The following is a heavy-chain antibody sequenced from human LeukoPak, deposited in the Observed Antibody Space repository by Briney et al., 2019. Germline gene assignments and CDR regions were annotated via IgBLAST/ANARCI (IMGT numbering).Heavy chain of an antibody. J-gene: IGHJ3*02. D-gene: IGHD6-6*01. Sequence: PSKTLSLTCTVSGGSISSGGYYWSWIRQHPGKGLEWIGYIYYSGSTYYNPSLKSRVTISVDTSKNQFSLKLSSVTAADTAVYYCATDSSSSAFDIWGQGTMVTVSS. V-gene: IGHV4-31*03. CDR3: ATDSSSSAFDI. CDR1: GGSISSGGYY. CDR2: IYYSGST.